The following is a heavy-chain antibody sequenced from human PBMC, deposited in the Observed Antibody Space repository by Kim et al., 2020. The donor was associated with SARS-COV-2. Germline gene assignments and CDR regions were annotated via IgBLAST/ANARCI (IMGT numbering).Heavy chain of an antibody. CDR2: IYYSGST. CDR3: ARDRTSPYCSGGSCSRYYFDY. D-gene: IGHD2-15*01. V-gene: IGHV4-61*01. Sequence: SETLSLTCTVSGGSVSSGSYYWSWIRQPPGKGLEWIGYIYYSGSTNYNPSLKSRVTISVDTSKNQFSLKLSSVTAADTAVYYCARDRTSPYCSGGSCSRYYFDYWGQGTLVTVSS. J-gene: IGHJ4*02. CDR1: GGSVSSGSYY.